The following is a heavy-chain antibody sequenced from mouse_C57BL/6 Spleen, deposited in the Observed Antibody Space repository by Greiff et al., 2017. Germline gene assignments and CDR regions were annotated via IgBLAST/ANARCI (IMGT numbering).Heavy chain of an antibody. Sequence: DVMLVESEGGLVQPGSSMKLSCTASGFTFSDSYMAWVRQVPGKGLEWVANINYDGSSTYYLDSLKSRFIISGDNAKNILDLQMSSLKSEDTATYYCARVGGYYAMDYWGQGTSVTVSS. CDR1: GFTFSDSY. D-gene: IGHD3-3*01. J-gene: IGHJ4*01. CDR2: INYDGSST. CDR3: ARVGGYYAMDY. V-gene: IGHV5-16*01.